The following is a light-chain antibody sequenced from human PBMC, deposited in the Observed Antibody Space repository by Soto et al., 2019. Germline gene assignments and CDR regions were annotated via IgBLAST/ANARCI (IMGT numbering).Light chain of an antibody. CDR3: QEYGSSPPWT. Sequence: EIVLTQSPGTLSLSPGERATLSCRASQSVSSSYLAWYQQKPGQAPRLLNYGASSRATGIPDRFSGSGSGTDFTLTISRLEPEYFALYYCQEYGSSPPWTFGQGIKVDIK. V-gene: IGKV3-20*01. J-gene: IGKJ1*01. CDR2: GAS. CDR1: QSVSSSY.